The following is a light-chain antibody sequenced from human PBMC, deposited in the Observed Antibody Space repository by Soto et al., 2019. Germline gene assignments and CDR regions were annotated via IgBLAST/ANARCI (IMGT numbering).Light chain of an antibody. V-gene: IGLV2-14*01. CDR1: SSDIGGYKY. Sequence: QSVLTPPASVSGSLVQSITISCTGTSSDIGGYKYVSWYQQHPGKAPKLIIFEVSNRPSGVSDRFSGSNSGNTASLTISGLQAEDEADYYCTSYSRYRVLVFGGGTKVTVL. J-gene: IGLJ3*02. CDR3: TSYSRYRVLV. CDR2: EVS.